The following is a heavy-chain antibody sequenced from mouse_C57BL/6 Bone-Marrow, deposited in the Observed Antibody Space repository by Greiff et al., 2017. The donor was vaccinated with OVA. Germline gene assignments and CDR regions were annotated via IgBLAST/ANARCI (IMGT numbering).Heavy chain of an antibody. CDR2: IDPENGDT. V-gene: IGHV14-4*01. J-gene: IGHJ2*01. CDR3: TTLTTVVADY. CDR1: GFNIKDDY. D-gene: IGHD1-1*01. Sequence: VQLQQSGAELVRPGASVKLSCTASGFNIKDDYMHWVQQRPERGLEWIGWIDPENGDTEYASKFQGKATITADTSSNTAYLQLSSLTSEDTAVYYCTTLTTVVADYWGQGTTLTVSS.